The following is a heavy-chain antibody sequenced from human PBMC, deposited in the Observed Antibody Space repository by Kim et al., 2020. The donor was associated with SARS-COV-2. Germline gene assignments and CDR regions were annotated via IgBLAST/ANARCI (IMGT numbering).Heavy chain of an antibody. V-gene: IGHV3-23*03. D-gene: IGHD5-12*01. J-gene: IGHJ4*02. Sequence: AEPVKGRFTISRENSKSTLYLQMNSLRAEDTAVYYCARSPRENSGYDWDFWGQGTLVTVSS. CDR3: ARSPRENSGYDWDF.